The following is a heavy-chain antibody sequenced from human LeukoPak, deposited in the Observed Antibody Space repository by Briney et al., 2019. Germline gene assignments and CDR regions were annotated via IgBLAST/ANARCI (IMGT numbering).Heavy chain of an antibody. Sequence: PGGSLRLSCAASGFTFSTYEMNWVRQAPGKGLEWVSAISGSGGSTYYADSVKGRFTISRDNSKNTLYLQMNSLRAEDTAVYYCAKGGGDPTILRFLEWLLDFDYWGQGTLVTVPS. CDR3: AKGGGDPTILRFLEWLLDFDY. D-gene: IGHD3-3*01. CDR1: GFTFSTYE. J-gene: IGHJ4*02. V-gene: IGHV3-23*01. CDR2: ISGSGGST.